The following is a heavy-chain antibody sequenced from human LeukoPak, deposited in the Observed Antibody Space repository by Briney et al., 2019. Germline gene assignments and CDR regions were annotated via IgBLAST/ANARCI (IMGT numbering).Heavy chain of an antibody. Sequence: GGSLRLSCAASGFTFSSYAMNWVRQAPGKGLEWVGRIKSKTDGGTADYAAPVKGRFNISRDDSKNTLYLQVNSLKTEDTAVYYCTTERYNLGWGQGTLVTVST. V-gene: IGHV3-15*07. CDR2: IKSKTDGGTA. J-gene: IGHJ4*02. CDR3: TTERYNLG. CDR1: GFTFSSYA. D-gene: IGHD1-1*01.